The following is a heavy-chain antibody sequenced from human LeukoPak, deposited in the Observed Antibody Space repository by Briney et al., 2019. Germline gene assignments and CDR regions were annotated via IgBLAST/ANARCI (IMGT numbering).Heavy chain of an antibody. CDR2: IYYSGST. D-gene: IGHD3-22*01. Sequence: SETLSLTCTVSGGSISSSSYYWGWIRQPPGKGLEWIGSIYYSGSTYYNPSLKSRVTISVDTSKNQFSLKLSSVTAADTAVYYCAGLTYYYDSSGYYVDYWGQGTLVTVSS. CDR3: AGLTYYYDSSGYYVDY. V-gene: IGHV4-39*01. CDR1: GGSISSSSYY. J-gene: IGHJ4*02.